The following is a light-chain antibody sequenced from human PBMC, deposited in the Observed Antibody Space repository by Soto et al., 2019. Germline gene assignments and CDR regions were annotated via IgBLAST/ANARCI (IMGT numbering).Light chain of an antibody. CDR2: STN. J-gene: IGLJ2*01. Sequence: QTVVTQEPSFSVSPGGTVTLTCGLTSGSVSTTYYPSWYQQTRGQAPRTLIYSTNIRSSGVPDRFSGSILGNKAALTITGAQADDESDYHCMLYMGGGLVVFGGGTQLTVL. CDR3: MLYMGGGLVV. V-gene: IGLV8-61*01. CDR1: SGSVSTTYY.